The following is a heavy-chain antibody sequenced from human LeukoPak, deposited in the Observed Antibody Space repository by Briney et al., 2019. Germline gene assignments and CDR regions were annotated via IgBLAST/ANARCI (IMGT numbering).Heavy chain of an antibody. Sequence: GGSLRLSCAASGFTFSTYTMNWVRQAPGKGLEWVSSISSSSNNINYADSVKGRFTISRDNAMNSVHLQMNSLRIEDTAVYYCARGYQRPDYWGQGTLITVSS. CDR3: ARGYQRPDY. CDR2: ISSSSNNI. D-gene: IGHD2-2*01. V-gene: IGHV3-21*01. CDR1: GFTFSTYT. J-gene: IGHJ4*02.